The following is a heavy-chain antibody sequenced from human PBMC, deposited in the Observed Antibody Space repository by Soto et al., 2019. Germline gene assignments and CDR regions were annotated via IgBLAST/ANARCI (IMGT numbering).Heavy chain of an antibody. V-gene: IGHV1-2*04. D-gene: IGHD6-6*01. CDR1: GYTFTGYY. CDR2: INPNSGGT. J-gene: IGHJ4*02. CDR3: ARGPLFDYSSSSRGYFDY. Sequence: GASVKVSCKASGYTFTGYYMHWVRQAPGQGLEWMGWINPNSGGTNYAQKFQGWVTMTRDTSISTAYMELSRLRSDDTAVYYCARGPLFDYSSSSRGYFDYWGQGTLVTVS.